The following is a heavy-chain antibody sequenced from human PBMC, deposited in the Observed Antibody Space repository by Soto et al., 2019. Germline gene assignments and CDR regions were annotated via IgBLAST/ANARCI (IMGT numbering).Heavy chain of an antibody. CDR1: GGSFSGYY. V-gene: IGHV4-34*01. J-gene: IGHJ6*02. CDR2: INHSGST. Sequence: SETLSLTCAVYGGSFSGYYWSWIRQPPGKGLEWIGEINHSGSTNYNPSLKSRVTISVDTSKNQFSLKLSSVTAADTAVYYCARGRYAFWSGFLDYYYGMDVWGQGTPVTVSS. CDR3: ARGRYAFWSGFLDYYYGMDV. D-gene: IGHD3-3*01.